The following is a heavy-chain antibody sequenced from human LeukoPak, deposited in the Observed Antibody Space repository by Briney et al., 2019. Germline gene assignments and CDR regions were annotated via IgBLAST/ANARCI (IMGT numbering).Heavy chain of an antibody. CDR1: GGSISSSSYY. CDR2: IYYSGST. J-gene: IGHJ5*02. Sequence: SETLCLTRTVSGGSISSSSYYWGWIRQPPGKGLEWIGSIYYSGSTYYNPSLKSRVTISVDTSKNQFSLKLTAVTAADTAVFYCVRLRDWFDAWGQGTL. CDR3: VRLRDWFDA. V-gene: IGHV4-39*01.